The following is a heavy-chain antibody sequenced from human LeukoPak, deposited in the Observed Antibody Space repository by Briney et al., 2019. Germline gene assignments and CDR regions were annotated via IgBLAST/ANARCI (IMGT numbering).Heavy chain of an antibody. CDR1: GFTVSSNY. D-gene: IGHD3/OR15-3a*01. CDR2: LYSGGST. CDR3: ARASGFWSGYFDY. J-gene: IGHJ4*02. V-gene: IGHV3-53*01. Sequence: GGSLRLSCAASGFTVSSNYMSWVRQAPGKGLEWVSVLYSGGSTFYADSVKGRFTISRDNSKNTLYLQMNSLRAEDTAVYYCARASGFWSGYFDYWGQGTLVTVSS.